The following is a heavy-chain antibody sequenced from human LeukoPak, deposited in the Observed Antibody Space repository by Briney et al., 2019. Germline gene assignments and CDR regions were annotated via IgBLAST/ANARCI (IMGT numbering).Heavy chain of an antibody. CDR1: GYTFTGYY. Sequence: ASVKVSCKASGYTFTGYYMHWVRQAPGQGLEWMGIINPSGGSTSYAQKFQGRVTMTRDTSTSTVYMELSSLRSEDTAVYYCARMGSRRAVAGTQDDYWGQGTLVTVSS. D-gene: IGHD6-19*01. V-gene: IGHV1-46*01. J-gene: IGHJ4*02. CDR3: ARMGSRRAVAGTQDDY. CDR2: INPSGGST.